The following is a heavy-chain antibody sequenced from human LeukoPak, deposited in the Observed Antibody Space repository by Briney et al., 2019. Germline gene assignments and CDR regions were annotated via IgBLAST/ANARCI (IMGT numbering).Heavy chain of an antibody. CDR3: ARRERITMVRGAHYYYYYYMDV. D-gene: IGHD3-10*01. CDR1: GGSFSGYY. J-gene: IGHJ6*03. Sequence: SETLSLTCAVYGGSFSGYYWSWIRQPPGKGLEWIGEINHSGSTNYNPSLKSRVTISVDTSKNQYYLKLSSVTAADTAVYYCARRERITMVRGAHYYYYYYMDVWGKGTTVTVSS. CDR2: INHSGST. V-gene: IGHV4-34*01.